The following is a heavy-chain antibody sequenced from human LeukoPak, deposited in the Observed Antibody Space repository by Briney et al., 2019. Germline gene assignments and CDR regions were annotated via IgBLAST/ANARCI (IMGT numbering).Heavy chain of an antibody. CDR3: AREISSGWTAIVRRRDAFDI. D-gene: IGHD5-18*01. V-gene: IGHV3-23*01. CDR1: GFTFSSYA. CDR2: ISGSGGST. J-gene: IGHJ3*02. Sequence: GGSLRLSCAASGFTFSSYAMSWVRQAPGKGLEWVSAISGSGGSTYYADSMKGRFTISRDNSKNTLYLQMNSLRAEDTAVYYCAREISSGWTAIVRRRDAFDIWGQGTMVTVSS.